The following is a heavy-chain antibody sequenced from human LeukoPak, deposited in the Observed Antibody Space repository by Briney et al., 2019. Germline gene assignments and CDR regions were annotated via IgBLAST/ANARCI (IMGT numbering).Heavy chain of an antibody. V-gene: IGHV4-39*07. Sequence: PSETLSLTCTVSGGSISSSSYYWGWIRQPPGKGLEWIGSIYYSGSTYYNPSLKSRVTISVDTSKNQFSLKLSSVTAADTAVYYCARDPRYYDSSGYYYYFDYWGQGTLVTVSS. D-gene: IGHD3-22*01. CDR1: GGSISSSSYY. CDR3: ARDPRYYDSSGYYYYFDY. CDR2: IYYSGST. J-gene: IGHJ4*02.